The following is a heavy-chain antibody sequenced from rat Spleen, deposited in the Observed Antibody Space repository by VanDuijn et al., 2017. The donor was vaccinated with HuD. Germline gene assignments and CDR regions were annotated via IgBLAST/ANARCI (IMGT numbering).Heavy chain of an antibody. CDR3: TTDRAGSSPFVY. J-gene: IGHJ3*01. CDR2: ISYDGSST. CDR1: GFTFSRSA. D-gene: IGHD3-1*01. Sequence: EVQLVESGGGLVQPGRSLKLSCAASGFTFSRSAMAWVRQAPTKGLEWVATISYDGSSTYYRDSVKGRFTISRDNAKSTLYLQMDSLRSEDTATYYCTTDRAGSSPFVYWGQGTLVTVSS. V-gene: IGHV5-29*01.